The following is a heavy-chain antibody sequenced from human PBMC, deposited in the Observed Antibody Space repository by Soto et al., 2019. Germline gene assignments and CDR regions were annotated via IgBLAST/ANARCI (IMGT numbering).Heavy chain of an antibody. J-gene: IGHJ4*02. CDR3: ARDLDSSGYQPLDY. V-gene: IGHV3-33*01. CDR2: IWYDGSNK. Sequence: GGSLRLSCAASGFTFSSYGMHWVRQAPGKGLEWVAVIWYDGSNKYYADSVKGRFTISRDNSKNTLYLQMNSLRAEDTAVYYCARDLDSSGYQPLDYWGQGTLVTVSS. D-gene: IGHD3-22*01. CDR1: GFTFSSYG.